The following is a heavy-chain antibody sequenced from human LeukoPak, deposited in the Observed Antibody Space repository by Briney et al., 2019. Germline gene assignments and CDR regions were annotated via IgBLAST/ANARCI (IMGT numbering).Heavy chain of an antibody. D-gene: IGHD3-10*01. V-gene: IGHV1-24*01. CDR3: APFNSGSKRWAYFDY. J-gene: IGHJ4*02. CDR2: FDPEDGET. CDR1: GYTLTELS. Sequence: ASVKVPCKVSGYTLTELSMHWVRQAPGKGLEWMGGFDPEDGETIYAQKFQGRVTMTEDTATDTAYMELSSLRSEDTAVYYCAPFNSGSKRWAYFDYWGQGTLVTVSS.